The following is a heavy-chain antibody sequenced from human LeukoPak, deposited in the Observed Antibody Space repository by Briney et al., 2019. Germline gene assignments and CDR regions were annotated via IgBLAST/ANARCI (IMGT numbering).Heavy chain of an antibody. CDR1: GYTFTSYD. Sequence: GASVKVSCKASGYTFTSYDINWVRQATGQGLEWMGWMNPNSGNTGYAQKFQGRVTMTSNTSISTAYMELSSLRSEDTAVYYCARGGFIAARRCLRYWGQGTLVTVSS. J-gene: IGHJ4*02. CDR3: ARGGFIAARRCLRY. CDR2: MNPNSGNT. D-gene: IGHD6-6*01. V-gene: IGHV1-8*01.